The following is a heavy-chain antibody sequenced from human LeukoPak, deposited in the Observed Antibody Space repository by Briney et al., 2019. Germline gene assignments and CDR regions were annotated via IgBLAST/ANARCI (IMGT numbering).Heavy chain of an antibody. CDR1: GFTFSRYA. Sequence: GGSLRLSCAASGFTFSRYAMSWVRQAPGKGLEWVSVISGSGGSTYYADSVKGRFTISRDNSKNTLYLQMNSLRAEDTAVYYCAKDYLDIVVVPAALDAFDIRGQGTMVTVSS. D-gene: IGHD2-2*03. CDR3: AKDYLDIVVVPAALDAFDI. J-gene: IGHJ3*02. V-gene: IGHV3-23*01. CDR2: ISGSGGST.